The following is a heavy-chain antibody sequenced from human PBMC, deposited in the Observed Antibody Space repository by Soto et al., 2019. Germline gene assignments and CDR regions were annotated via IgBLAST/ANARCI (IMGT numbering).Heavy chain of an antibody. J-gene: IGHJ3*02. CDR3: ARALYYHDSSGYYADAFDI. Sequence: PSETLSLTCTVSGGSVSSGSYYWSWIRQPPGKGLEWIGYIYYSGSTNYNPSLKSRVTISVDTSKNQFSLKLSSVTAADTAVYYCARALYYHDSSGYYADAFDIWGQGTMVTVSS. V-gene: IGHV4-61*01. D-gene: IGHD3-22*01. CDR2: IYYSGST. CDR1: GGSVSSGSYY.